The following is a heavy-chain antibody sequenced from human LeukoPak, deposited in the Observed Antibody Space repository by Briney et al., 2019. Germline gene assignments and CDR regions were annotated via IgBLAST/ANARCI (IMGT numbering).Heavy chain of an antibody. V-gene: IGHV4-39*02. Sequence: SETLSLTCTVSGGSISSSSYYWGWIRQPPGKGLEWIGSIYSSGSTYYNPSLKSRVTISVDTSKNQFSLKLSSVTAADTAVYYCARDRPYYYDSSGYYYNYWGQGALVTVSS. CDR3: ARDRPYYYDSSGYYYNY. J-gene: IGHJ4*02. D-gene: IGHD3-22*01. CDR1: GGSISSSSYY. CDR2: IYSSGST.